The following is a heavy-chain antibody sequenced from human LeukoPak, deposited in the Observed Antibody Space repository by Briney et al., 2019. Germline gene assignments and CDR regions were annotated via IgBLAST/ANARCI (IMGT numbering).Heavy chain of an antibody. D-gene: IGHD4-17*01. V-gene: IGHV3-23*01. J-gene: IGHJ2*01. Sequence: PGGSLRLSCAASGFTFSSYWMHWVRQAPGKGLEWVSAMSGSDDYIYYADSVKGRFTISRDNSKNTLYLQINSLRAGDTAVYYCAKEVLDYEIPYWYFDLWGRGTLVTVSS. CDR2: MSGSDDYI. CDR1: GFTFSSYW. CDR3: AKEVLDYEIPYWYFDL.